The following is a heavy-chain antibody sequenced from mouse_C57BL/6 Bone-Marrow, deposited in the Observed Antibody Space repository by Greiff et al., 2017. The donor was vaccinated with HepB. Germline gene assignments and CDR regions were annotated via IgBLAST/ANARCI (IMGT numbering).Heavy chain of an antibody. V-gene: IGHV1-26*01. CDR3: ARSLYYFDY. J-gene: IGHJ2*01. CDR2: INPNNGGT. D-gene: IGHD6-2*01. CDR1: GYKFTDYY. Sequence: EVQLQQSGPELVKPGASVKISCKASGYKFTDYYMNWVKQSHGKSLEWIGDINPNNGGTSYNQKFKGKATLTVDKSSSTAYMELRSLTSEDSAVYYCARSLYYFDYWGQGTTLTVSS.